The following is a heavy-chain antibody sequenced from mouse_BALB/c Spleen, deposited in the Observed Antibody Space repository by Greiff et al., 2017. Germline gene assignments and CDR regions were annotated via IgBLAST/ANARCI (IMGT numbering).Heavy chain of an antibody. J-gene: IGHJ2*01. CDR1: GYSITSDYA. CDR2: ISYSGST. Sequence: EVKLMESGPGLVKPSQSLSLTCTVTGYSITSDYAWNWIRQFPGNKLEWMGYISYSGSTSYNPSLKSRISITRDTSKNQFFLQLNSVTTEDTATYYCARYDDGYYQYYFDYWGQGTTLTVSS. V-gene: IGHV3-2*02. D-gene: IGHD2-3*01. CDR3: ARYDDGYYQYYFDY.